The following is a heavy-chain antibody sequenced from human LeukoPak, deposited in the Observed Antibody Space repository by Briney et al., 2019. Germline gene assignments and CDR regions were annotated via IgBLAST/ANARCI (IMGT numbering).Heavy chain of an antibody. Sequence: SQTLSLTCAISGDSVSSNTAAWNWLRQSPSRGLEWLGRTYYRSKWYNDYAASVKSRITINPDTSKNQFSLKLSSMTAADTAVYYCARLPDYYSRLGAPGWGQGTLVTVSS. CDR1: GDSVSSNTAA. V-gene: IGHV6-1*01. CDR2: TYYRSKWYN. J-gene: IGHJ4*02. D-gene: IGHD3-10*01. CDR3: ARLPDYYSRLGAPG.